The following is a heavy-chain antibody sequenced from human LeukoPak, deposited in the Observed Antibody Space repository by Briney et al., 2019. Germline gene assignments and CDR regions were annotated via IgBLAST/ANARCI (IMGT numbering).Heavy chain of an antibody. D-gene: IGHD6-6*01. CDR2: IHPSSGAT. CDR3: ARQLPFED. V-gene: IGHV1-2*06. Sequence: ASVRVSCKPSGYIFIAYHINWVREAPGHGLEWMGRIHPSSGATNYAQRFQGRVTLTRDTSINTAYMELSRLTSGVTAVYYCARQLPFEDWGQGTLVTVSS. J-gene: IGHJ4*02. CDR1: GYIFIAYH.